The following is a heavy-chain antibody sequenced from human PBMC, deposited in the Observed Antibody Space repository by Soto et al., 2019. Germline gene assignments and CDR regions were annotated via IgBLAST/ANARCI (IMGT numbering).Heavy chain of an antibody. CDR2: ISPSGDSP. D-gene: IGHD1-1*01. CDR1: GYIFLNYY. J-gene: IGHJ4*02. CDR3: ARDPWNY. Sequence: QVQLVQSGAEVKKPGASVKVSCKASGYIFLNYYMHWVRQAPGQGLEWMGIISPSGDSPRYAQKFQGKVSITSDTSTNTHYMELRSLRSDDMAVYYCARDPWNYWGQGTLVSVSS. V-gene: IGHV1-46*01.